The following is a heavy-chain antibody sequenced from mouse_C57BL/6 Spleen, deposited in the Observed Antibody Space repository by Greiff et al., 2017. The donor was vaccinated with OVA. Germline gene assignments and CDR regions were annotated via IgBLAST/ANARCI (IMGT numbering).Heavy chain of an antibody. J-gene: IGHJ3*01. CDR1: GYTFTSYW. CDR2: IYPGSGST. V-gene: IGHV1-55*01. Sequence: QVQLKQPGAELVKPGASVKMSCKASGYTFTSYWITWVKQRPGQGLEWIGDIYPGSGSTNYNEKFKSKATLTVDTSSSTAYMQLSSLTSEDSAVYYCARSGSSGYVWFAYWGQGTLVTVSA. CDR3: ARSGSSGYVWFAY. D-gene: IGHD3-2*02.